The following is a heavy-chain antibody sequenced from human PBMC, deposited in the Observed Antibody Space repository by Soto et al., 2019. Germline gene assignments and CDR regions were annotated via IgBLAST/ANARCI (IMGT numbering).Heavy chain of an antibody. CDR1: GGSISSSSYY. D-gene: IGHD3-10*01. CDR3: AKGGSGSYSNAFDI. V-gene: IGHV4-39*01. Sequence: QLQLQESGPGLVKPSETLSLTCTVSGGSISSSSYYWGWIRQPPGKGLEWIGSIYYSGSTYYNPSLKSRVTISVDTSKIQFSLKLSSVTAADTAVYYCAKGGSGSYSNAFDIWGQGTMVTVSS. CDR2: IYYSGST. J-gene: IGHJ3*02.